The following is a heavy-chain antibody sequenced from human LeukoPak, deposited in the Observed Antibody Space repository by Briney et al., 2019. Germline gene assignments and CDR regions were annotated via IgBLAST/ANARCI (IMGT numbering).Heavy chain of an antibody. D-gene: IGHD2-2*01. CDR3: ARAQGYCSSTSCYEEDYYYYYMDV. V-gene: IGHV1-2*02. Sequence: ASVKVSCKASGYTFTGYYMHWVRQAPGQGLEWMGWINPNSGGTNYAQKFQGRVTMTRDTSISTAYMELSRLRSDDTAVYYCARAQGYCSSTSCYEEDYYYYYMDVWGQGTTVTVSS. CDR1: GYTFTGYY. J-gene: IGHJ6*03. CDR2: INPNSGGT.